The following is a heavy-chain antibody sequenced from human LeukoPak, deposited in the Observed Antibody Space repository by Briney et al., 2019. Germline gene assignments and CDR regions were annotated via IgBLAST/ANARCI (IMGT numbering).Heavy chain of an antibody. CDR3: ARVLYDYVWGSYRPPLT. Sequence: PSGTLSLTCAVSGGSISSSNWWSWVRQPPGKGLEWIGEIYRSGSTNYNPSLKSRVTISVDKSKNQFSLKLSSVTAADTAVYYCARVLYDYVWGSYRPPLTWGQGTLVTVSS. V-gene: IGHV4-4*02. CDR1: GGSISSSNW. J-gene: IGHJ5*02. D-gene: IGHD3-16*02. CDR2: IYRSGST.